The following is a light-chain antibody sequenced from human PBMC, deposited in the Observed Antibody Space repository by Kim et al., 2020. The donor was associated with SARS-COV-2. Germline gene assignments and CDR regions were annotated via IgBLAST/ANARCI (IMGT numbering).Light chain of an antibody. CDR2: DAS. CDR1: QSVSSY. J-gene: IGKJ2*01. Sequence: LLPVERGTPSCRASQSVSSYLAWYQQKPGQAPRLLIYDASNRATGIPARFSGSGSGTDFTLTISSLEPEDFAVYYCQQRSNWPPYTFGQGTKLEI. V-gene: IGKV3-11*01. CDR3: QQRSNWPPYT.